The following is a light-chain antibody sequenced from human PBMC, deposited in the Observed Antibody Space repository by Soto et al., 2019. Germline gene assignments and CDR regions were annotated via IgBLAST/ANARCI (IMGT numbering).Light chain of an antibody. V-gene: IGKV1-5*01. J-gene: IGKJ1*01. Sequence: IQMTQAPSSLSASFGDRVTITCRASQSFSSWLAWYQQKPGKAPKVLIYDASTLESGVPSRFSGSGSGTEFTLTISSLQPDDFATYYCQQYKSYSRTFGQGTKVDIK. CDR2: DAS. CDR1: QSFSSW. CDR3: QQYKSYSRT.